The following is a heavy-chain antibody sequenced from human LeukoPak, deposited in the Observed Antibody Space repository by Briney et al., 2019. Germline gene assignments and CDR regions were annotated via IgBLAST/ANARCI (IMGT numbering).Heavy chain of an antibody. D-gene: IGHD6-19*01. J-gene: IGHJ3*02. V-gene: IGHV1-8*02. CDR1: GYTFTSYD. CDR3: ATEGTAVARFGAFDI. CDR2: MNPNSGNT. Sequence: ASVKVSCKASGYTFTSYDINWVRQATGQGLEWMGWMNPNSGNTGYAQKFQGRVTMTEDTSTDTAYMELSSLRSEDTAVYYCATEGTAVARFGAFDIWGQGTMVTVSS.